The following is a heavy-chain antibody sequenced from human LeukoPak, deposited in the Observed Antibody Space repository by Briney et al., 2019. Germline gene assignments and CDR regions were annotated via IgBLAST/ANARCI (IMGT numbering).Heavy chain of an antibody. D-gene: IGHD5-24*01. CDR1: GGTFSNYA. Sequence: SVKVSCKASGGTFSNYAISWVRQAPGQGLEWMGRLIPMLGVAHYAKNFQGRVTIIADKSTSTVYMEMSSPRSEDTAVYYCARDGVDEMADNLYFDYWGQGTLVTVSS. V-gene: IGHV1-69*04. CDR2: LIPMLGVA. J-gene: IGHJ4*02. CDR3: ARDGVDEMADNLYFDY.